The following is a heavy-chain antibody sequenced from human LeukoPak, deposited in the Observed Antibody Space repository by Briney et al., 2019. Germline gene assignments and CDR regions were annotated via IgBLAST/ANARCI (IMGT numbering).Heavy chain of an antibody. CDR1: GFTFTSSA. CDR3: AADHYYGSGSYFAWYFDL. Sequence: SVKVSCKASGFTFTSSAMQWVRQARGQRLEWIGWIVVGSGNTNYAQKFQERVTITRDMSTSTAYMELSSLRSEDTAVYYCAADHYYGSGSYFAWYFDLWGRGTLVTVSS. CDR2: IVVGSGNT. D-gene: IGHD3-10*01. J-gene: IGHJ2*01. V-gene: IGHV1-58*02.